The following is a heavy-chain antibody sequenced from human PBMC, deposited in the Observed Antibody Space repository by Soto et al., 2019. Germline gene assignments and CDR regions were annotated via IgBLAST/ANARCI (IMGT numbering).Heavy chain of an antibody. CDR3: ARMRGRYCSSTSCYSNFDY. J-gene: IGHJ4*02. V-gene: IGHV3-48*02. CDR1: GFTFSSYS. D-gene: IGHD2-2*01. Sequence: PGGSLRLSCAASGFTFSSYSMNWVRQAPGKGLEWVSYISSSSSTIYYADSVKGRFTISRDNAKNSLYLQMNSLRDEDTAVYYCARMRGRYCSSTSCYSNFDYWGQGTLVTVSS. CDR2: ISSSSSTI.